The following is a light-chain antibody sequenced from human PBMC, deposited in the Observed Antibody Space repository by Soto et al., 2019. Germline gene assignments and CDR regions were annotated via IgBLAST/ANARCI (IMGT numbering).Light chain of an antibody. CDR1: QGFNTY. V-gene: IGKV1-27*01. Sequence: DIQMTQSPSSLSASVGDRVTITCRASQGFNTYLAWYQQKPGKVPKLLIYAASTLQSGVPSRFSGSGSGTDFSLTISSLQPEDVATYYCQKYNSAPWTFGQGTKVEIK. CDR2: AAS. J-gene: IGKJ1*01. CDR3: QKYNSAPWT.